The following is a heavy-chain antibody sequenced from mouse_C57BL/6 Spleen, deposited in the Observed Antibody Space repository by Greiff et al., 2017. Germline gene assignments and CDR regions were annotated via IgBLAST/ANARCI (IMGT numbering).Heavy chain of an antibody. V-gene: IGHV14-2*01. CDR1: GFNITDYY. D-gene: IGHD2-12*01. CDR2: IDPEDGET. J-gene: IGHJ3*01. Sequence: VQLQQSGAELVKPGASVKLSCTASGFNITDYYMHWVKQRTEQGLEWIGRIDPEDGETKYAPKFQDKATITADTSSNTAYLQLSSLTSENTAVYYCARSGDIRRFAYWGQGTLVTVSA. CDR3: ARSGDIRRFAY.